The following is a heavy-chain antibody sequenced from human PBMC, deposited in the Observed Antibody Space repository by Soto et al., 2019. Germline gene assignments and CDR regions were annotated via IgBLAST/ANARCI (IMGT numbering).Heavy chain of an antibody. D-gene: IGHD3-3*02. CDR2: VSTNGRST. J-gene: IGHJ6*02. Sequence: GGSLRLSCRASGLAFGNYAMNWVRQVPGRGLEWLAGVSTNGRSTYYADSVRGRFTISRDNSKLTVYLQMNSLRAEDSAVYYCAKDRAFNYFYGMDVWGQGTTVTVSS. CDR3: AKDRAFNYFYGMDV. V-gene: IGHV3-23*01. CDR1: GLAFGNYA.